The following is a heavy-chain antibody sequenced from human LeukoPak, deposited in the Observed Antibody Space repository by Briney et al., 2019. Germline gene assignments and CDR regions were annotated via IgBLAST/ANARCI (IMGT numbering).Heavy chain of an antibody. CDR1: GGSISTFY. V-gene: IGHV4-59*01. Sequence: PSETLSLTCTVSGGSISTFYWSWIRQSPEKGLEWIGYMYYSGSTNYNPSLKSRVTISVDTSKNQFSLKLTSVTAADTAVYYCARGPSSSSGVYYYYMDVWGTGTTATVSS. D-gene: IGHD6-6*01. CDR3: ARGPSSSSGVYYYYMDV. J-gene: IGHJ6*03. CDR2: MYYSGST.